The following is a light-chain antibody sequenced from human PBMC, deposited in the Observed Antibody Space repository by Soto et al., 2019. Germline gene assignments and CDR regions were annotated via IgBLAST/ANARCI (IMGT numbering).Light chain of an antibody. CDR2: TAS. Sequence: DIQMTQSPSSLSASVGDRVTITCRASQSINNYLNWYQQKPGQAPNLVIYTASLVQSGVPSRFSGSGYGTDLTLNITGLHPEDFATYFCQQTFGLPLTCGGGTTVATK. V-gene: IGKV1-39*01. CDR1: QSINNY. J-gene: IGKJ4*01. CDR3: QQTFGLPLT.